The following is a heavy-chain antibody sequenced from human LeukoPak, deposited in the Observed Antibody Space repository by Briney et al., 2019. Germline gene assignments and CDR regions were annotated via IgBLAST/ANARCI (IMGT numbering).Heavy chain of an antibody. Sequence: GGSLRLSCAASGFTFSCCWMHWVRQAPGKGLVWVSRINSDGSSTSYADSVKGRFTISRDNAKNTLYLQMNSLRAEDTAVYYCARESLHWPCYYMDVWGKGTTVTVSS. D-gene: IGHD4-11*01. J-gene: IGHJ6*03. CDR3: ARESLHWPCYYMDV. CDR1: GFTFSCCW. V-gene: IGHV3-74*01. CDR2: INSDGSST.